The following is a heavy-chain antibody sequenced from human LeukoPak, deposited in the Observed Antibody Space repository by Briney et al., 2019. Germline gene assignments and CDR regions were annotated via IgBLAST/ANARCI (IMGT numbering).Heavy chain of an antibody. J-gene: IGHJ4*02. CDR1: GYTFTGYY. V-gene: IGHV1-2*02. Sequence: ASVKVSCKAFGYTFTGYYMHWGRQAPGQGLEWMGWINPNSGGTNYAQKFQGRVTMTRDTSISTAYMELSRLRSDDTAVYYCARDRVQLERRLDYWGQGTLVTVSS. CDR2: INPNSGGT. D-gene: IGHD1-1*01. CDR3: ARDRVQLERRLDY.